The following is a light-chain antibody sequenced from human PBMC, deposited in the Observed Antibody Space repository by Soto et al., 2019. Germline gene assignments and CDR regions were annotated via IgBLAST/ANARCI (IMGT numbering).Light chain of an antibody. V-gene: IGKV1-5*03. J-gene: IGKJ1*01. CDR2: KAS. Sequence: DIKITQAPCTRNASVGDRVTITCRASQSISSWLAWYQQKPGKAPKLLIYKASSLETGVPSRFSGSGSGTEFTLSICSLQPDDVATYRCQHYSVHSWPFGQGTKVDI. CDR1: QSISSW. CDR3: QHYSVHSWP.